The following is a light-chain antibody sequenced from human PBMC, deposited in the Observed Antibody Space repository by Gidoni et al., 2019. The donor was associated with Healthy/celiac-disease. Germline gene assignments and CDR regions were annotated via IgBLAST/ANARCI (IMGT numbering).Light chain of an antibody. V-gene: IGKV1-5*01. CDR3: KQYNSYSN. J-gene: IGKJ3*01. CDR1: QSISSW. Sequence: IQMTPSPSTLSASVGDRGTITCRASQSISSWLDWYQQKPGKAPKLLIYDASSLESGVPSRVSGSGTGTEFTLTISSLQPDDLSTYYCKQYNSYSNFGPXTKVDIK. CDR2: DAS.